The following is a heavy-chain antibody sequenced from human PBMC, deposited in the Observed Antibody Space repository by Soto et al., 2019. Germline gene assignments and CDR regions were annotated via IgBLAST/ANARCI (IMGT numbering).Heavy chain of an antibody. J-gene: IGHJ4*02. CDR1: GYIFSGYG. CDR3: VRDLDGSGSYYPDS. V-gene: IGHV1-18*01. CDR2: ISPYNGNK. Sequence: QVQLVQSGAEVKKPGASVKVSCRASGYIFSGYGINWVRQVPGQGLEWMGWISPYNGNKNYAQKFQGRVTMTTDTSTSTAYMEVRSLRSDDTAVYYCVRDLDGSGSYYPDSWGQGSLVTVSS. D-gene: IGHD3-10*01.